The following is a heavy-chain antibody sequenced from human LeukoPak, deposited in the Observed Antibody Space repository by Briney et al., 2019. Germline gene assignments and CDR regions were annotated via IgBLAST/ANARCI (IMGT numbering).Heavy chain of an antibody. Sequence: SGGSLRLSCAASGFTFSSYSMNWVRQAPGKGLEWVSYISSSSSTIYYADSVKGRFTISRDNAKNSLYLQMNSLRAEDTAVYYCARGYSYGFYYFDYWGQGTLVTVSS. J-gene: IGHJ4*02. D-gene: IGHD5-18*01. CDR2: ISSSSSTI. V-gene: IGHV3-48*04. CDR1: GFTFSSYS. CDR3: ARGYSYGFYYFDY.